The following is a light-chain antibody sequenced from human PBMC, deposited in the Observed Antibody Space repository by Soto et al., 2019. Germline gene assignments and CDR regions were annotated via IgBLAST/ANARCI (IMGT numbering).Light chain of an antibody. CDR3: SSYVGTNSYV. CDR1: SSDVGGYNY. J-gene: IGLJ1*01. Sequence: QSVLTQPPSASGSPGQSVTISCTGTSSDVGGYNYVSWYQQYPGKAPKLIIYEVYKRPSGVPDRFSGSKSGNTAALTVSGLQAEDEADYYCSSYVGTNSYVFRTGTKVPVL. V-gene: IGLV2-8*01. CDR2: EVY.